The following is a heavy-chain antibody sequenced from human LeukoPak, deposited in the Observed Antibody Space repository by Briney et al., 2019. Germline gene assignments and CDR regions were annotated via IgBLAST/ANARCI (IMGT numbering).Heavy chain of an antibody. V-gene: IGHV3-21*01. Sequence: PGGSLRLSCAASGFTFSSYSMNWVRQAPGKGLEWVSSISSSSSYIYYADSVKGRFTISRDNAKNSLYLQMNSLRAEDTAVYYCARDSGQWLVRSWFDPWGQGTLVTVSS. CDR2: ISSSSSYI. CDR1: GFTFSSYS. J-gene: IGHJ5*02. CDR3: ARDSGQWLVRSWFDP. D-gene: IGHD6-19*01.